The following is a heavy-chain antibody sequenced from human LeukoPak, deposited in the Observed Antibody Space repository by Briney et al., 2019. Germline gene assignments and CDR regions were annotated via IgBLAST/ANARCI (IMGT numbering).Heavy chain of an antibody. CDR1: GFTFSRYW. J-gene: IGHJ4*02. CDR3: ARGKYSSGWFDY. V-gene: IGHV3-74*01. D-gene: IGHD6-19*01. Sequence: GGSLRLSCAASGFTFSRYWMHWVRQAPGKGLVWVSRINSDGSTTSYADSVKGRFTISRDNAKNTLYLQMSSLTAEDTAVYYCARGKYSSGWFDYWGQGTLVTVSS. CDR2: INSDGSTT.